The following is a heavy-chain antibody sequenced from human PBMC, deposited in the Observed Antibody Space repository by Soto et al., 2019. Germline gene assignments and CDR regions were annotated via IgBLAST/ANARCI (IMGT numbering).Heavy chain of an antibody. CDR1: GSTFSSYA. V-gene: IGHV3-23*01. D-gene: IGHD6-19*01. J-gene: IGHJ6*02. CDR2: ISGSGGST. Sequence: PGGSLRLSCAASGSTFSSYAMSWVRQAPGKGLEWVSAISGSGGSTYYADSVKGRFTISRDNFKNTLYLQMNSLRAEDTAVYYCAKATSSGWTNHYYYYYGMDVWGQGTTVTVSS. CDR3: AKATSSGWTNHYYYYYGMDV.